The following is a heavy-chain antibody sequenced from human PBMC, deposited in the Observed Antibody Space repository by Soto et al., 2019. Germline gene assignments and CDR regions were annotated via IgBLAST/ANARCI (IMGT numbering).Heavy chain of an antibody. CDR1: GFTFRTYY. V-gene: IGHV3-21*01. J-gene: IGHJ4*02. D-gene: IGHD2-21*01. Sequence: EVELVESGGGLVKPGGSLKLSCAASGFTFRTYYMIWVRQAPGKGLEWVSTISAGSSNIYYAPSVKGRFTISSDNAKNLLYLQINSLRAEDTAVYYCARQYSISSRHFDHWGQGTLVIVSS. CDR2: ISAGSSNI. CDR3: ARQYSISSRHFDH.